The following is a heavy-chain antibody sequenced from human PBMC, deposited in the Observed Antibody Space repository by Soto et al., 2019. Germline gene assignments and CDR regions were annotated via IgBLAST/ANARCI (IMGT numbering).Heavy chain of an antibody. V-gene: IGHV1-18*01. CDR2: ISAYNGNT. D-gene: IGHD5-18*01. J-gene: IGHJ4*02. CDR1: GYTFTSYG. Sequence: ASVKVSCKASGYTFTSYGISWVRQAPGQGLEWMGWISAYNGNTNYAQKLQGRVTMTTDTSTSTAYMELRSLRSDDTAVYYCARARNGYSYGLGSYYFDYWGQGTMVSVSS. CDR3: ARARNGYSYGLGSYYFDY.